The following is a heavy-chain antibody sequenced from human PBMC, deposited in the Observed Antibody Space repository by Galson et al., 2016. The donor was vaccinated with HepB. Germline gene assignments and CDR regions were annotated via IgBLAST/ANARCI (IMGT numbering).Heavy chain of an antibody. CDR3: SRVPSTYDQHVAPRAPGLQGRVTTTTDTSTSTAFMELRSRRSDDAAVYYWARSPSYYDQHVDY. D-gene: IGHD1-26*01. CDR2: ISACNGDT. J-gene: IGHJ4*02. V-gene: IGHV1-18*01. CDR1: GYTFTNYG. Sequence: SVKVSCKASGYTFTNYGISWVRQAPGQGLEWMGWISACNGDTNYAQRVQGRVTLTTDPSTSTAYMELTSLRSDDTAVYYCSRVPSTYDQHVAPRAPGLQGRVTTTTDTSTSTAFMELRSRRSDDAAVYYWARSPSYYDQHVDYWGQGTLVTVSS.